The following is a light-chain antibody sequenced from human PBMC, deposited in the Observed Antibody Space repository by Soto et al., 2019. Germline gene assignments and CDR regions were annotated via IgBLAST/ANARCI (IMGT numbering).Light chain of an antibody. CDR1: QSVSSNY. Sequence: MGMTQSAATLSVSQGERATLSCRAIQSVSSNYLAWYQQKPGQAPRLLIYGASTRATGIPNRFSGSGSGTDFTLTISRLEPEDSAVYYCQQYGSSPTWPFGQGTMVDVK. CDR2: GAS. J-gene: IGKJ1*01. CDR3: QQYGSSPTWP. V-gene: IGKV3-20*01.